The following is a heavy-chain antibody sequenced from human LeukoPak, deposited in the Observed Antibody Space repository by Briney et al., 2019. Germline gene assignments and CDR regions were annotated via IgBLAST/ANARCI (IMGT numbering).Heavy chain of an antibody. Sequence: GASVKVSCKASGYTFNTYGISWVRQAPGQGLEWMGWINPNSGVTNYAQKFQGRVTMTRDTSISTAYMELSRLRSDDTAVFYCARAVGYSSGWYQFDYWGQGTLVTVSS. D-gene: IGHD6-19*01. V-gene: IGHV1-2*02. CDR3: ARAVGYSSGWYQFDY. J-gene: IGHJ4*02. CDR2: INPNSGVT. CDR1: GYTFNTYG.